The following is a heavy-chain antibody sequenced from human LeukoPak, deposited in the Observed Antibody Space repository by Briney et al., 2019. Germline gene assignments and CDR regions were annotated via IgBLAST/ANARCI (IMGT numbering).Heavy chain of an antibody. J-gene: IGHJ4*02. D-gene: IGHD5-24*01. Sequence: PGGSLRLSCAASGFTFSTYDMLWVRQATEKGLEWVSTIGTAGDTYYPGSVKGRFTISRENAKNSLYLQMNSLRAGDTAVYYCARGRGYYFDYWGQGTLVTVSS. CDR1: GFTFSTYD. CDR2: IGTAGDT. V-gene: IGHV3-13*01. CDR3: ARGRGYYFDY.